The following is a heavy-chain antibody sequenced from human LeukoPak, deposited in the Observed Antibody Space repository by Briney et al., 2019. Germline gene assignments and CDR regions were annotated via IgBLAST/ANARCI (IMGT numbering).Heavy chain of an antibody. CDR2: IFQDRSEK. CDR3: AKDGQDGYHFHYFDY. V-gene: IGHV3-7*01. Sequence: PGGSLRLSCEASGFTFSRYWMTWVRQAPGKGLEWVANIFQDRSEKYYVDSVKGRFTISGDNAKNSLYLQMNSLSVEDTAVYYCAKDGQDGYHFHYFDYWGQGTLVTVSS. J-gene: IGHJ4*02. CDR1: GFTFSRYW. D-gene: IGHD5-24*01.